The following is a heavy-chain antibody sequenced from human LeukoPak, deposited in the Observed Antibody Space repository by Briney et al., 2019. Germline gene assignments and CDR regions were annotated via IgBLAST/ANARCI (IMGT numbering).Heavy chain of an antibody. CDR2: VYYSGST. CDR3: ARFRGNDWYFDL. CDR1: GDSINSHY. J-gene: IGHJ2*01. Sequence: SETLPLTCSFSGDSINSHYWSWIRQPPGKGLEWIGQVYYSGSTDYNPSLKSRVTISVDTSKNEFSLKLNSVTTADTAVYYCARFRGNDWYFDLWGRGTLVSVSS. D-gene: IGHD4-23*01. V-gene: IGHV4-59*11.